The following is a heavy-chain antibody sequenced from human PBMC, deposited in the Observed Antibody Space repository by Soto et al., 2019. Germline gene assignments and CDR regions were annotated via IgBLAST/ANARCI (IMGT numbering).Heavy chain of an antibody. V-gene: IGHV4-59*01. CDR2: NPYTGST. CDR3: ARPSVAGSWGPFDY. J-gene: IGHJ4*02. D-gene: IGHD6-19*01. Sequence: QVQLEESGPGLVKPSETLSLTCTVSGGSISGYYWNWVRQPPGKGLEWIGHNPYTGSTNYNPSLRSRVTISVDTSKSQFSVRLGSVTAADAAVYYCARPSVAGSWGPFDYWGQGILVTVSS. CDR1: GGSISGYY.